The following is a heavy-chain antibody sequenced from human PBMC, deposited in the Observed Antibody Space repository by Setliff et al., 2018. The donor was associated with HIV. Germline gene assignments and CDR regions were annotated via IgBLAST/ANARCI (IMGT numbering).Heavy chain of an antibody. CDR2: INTNTGNP. J-gene: IGHJ4*02. CDR1: GYTFTNYA. D-gene: IGHD2-21*01. V-gene: IGHV7-4-1*02. Sequence: ASVKVSCKTSGYTFTNYALNWVQQAPGQGLEWMGWINTNTGNPTYAQGFTGRFVFSLDTSVSTAYLQISSLKAEDSAIYYCARVSDTGVDPQTHRDYWGQGTPVTVSS. CDR3: ARVSDTGVDPQTHRDY.